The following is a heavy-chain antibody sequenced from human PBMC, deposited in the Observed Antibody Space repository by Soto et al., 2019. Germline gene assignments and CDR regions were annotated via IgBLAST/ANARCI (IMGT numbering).Heavy chain of an antibody. CDR1: GYTFTSYA. J-gene: IGHJ3*02. CDR2: INAGNGNT. CDR3: ARGRGSGWYDAFDI. V-gene: IGHV1-3*01. D-gene: IGHD6-19*01. Sequence: GASVKVSCKASGYTFTSYAMHWVHQAPGQRLEWMGWINAGNGNTKYSQKFQGRVTITRDTSASTAYMELSSLRSEDTAVYYCARGRGSGWYDAFDIWGQGTMVTVSS.